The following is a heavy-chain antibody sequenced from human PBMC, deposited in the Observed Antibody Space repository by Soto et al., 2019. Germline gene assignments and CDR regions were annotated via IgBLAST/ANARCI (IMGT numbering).Heavy chain of an antibody. Sequence: PSETLSLTCTVSGGSISSSSYYWGWIRQPPGKGLEWIGSIYYSGSTYYNPSLKSRVTISVDTSKNQFSLKLSSVIAADTAVYYCARHLYGSGSYYYYYYYGMDVWGQGTTVTVSS. D-gene: IGHD3-10*01. CDR1: GGSISSSSYY. J-gene: IGHJ6*02. V-gene: IGHV4-39*01. CDR2: IYYSGST. CDR3: ARHLYGSGSYYYYYYYGMDV.